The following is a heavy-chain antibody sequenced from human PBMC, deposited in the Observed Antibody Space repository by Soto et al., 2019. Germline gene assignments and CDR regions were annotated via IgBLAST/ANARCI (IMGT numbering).Heavy chain of an antibody. CDR2: ISAYNGNT. CDR3: AREYYDILTATGHDAFDI. CDR1: GYTFTSYG. J-gene: IGHJ3*02. D-gene: IGHD3-9*01. V-gene: IGHV1-18*01. Sequence: QVQLVLTGAEVKKPGASVKVSCKASGYTFTSYGISWVRQAPGQGLEWMGWISAYNGNTNYAQKLQGRVTMTTDTSTSTAYMELRSLRSDDTAVYYCAREYYDILTATGHDAFDIWGQGTMVTVSS.